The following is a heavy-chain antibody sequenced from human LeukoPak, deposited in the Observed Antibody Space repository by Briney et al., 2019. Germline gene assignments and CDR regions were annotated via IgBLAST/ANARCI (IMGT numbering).Heavy chain of an antibody. Sequence: ASVKVSCKTSGYSFTDYSMHWVRQAPGQGLECMGWMNPRSGDTNYAQKFQGRVTVTRDTSISTAYMELSRLRSDDTAVYYCARADHGTRSDGFYTLDYWGQGSLVTVSS. V-gene: IGHV1-2*02. CDR3: ARADHGTRSDGFYTLDY. D-gene: IGHD2-2*02. CDR1: GYSFTDYS. CDR2: MNPRSGDT. J-gene: IGHJ4*02.